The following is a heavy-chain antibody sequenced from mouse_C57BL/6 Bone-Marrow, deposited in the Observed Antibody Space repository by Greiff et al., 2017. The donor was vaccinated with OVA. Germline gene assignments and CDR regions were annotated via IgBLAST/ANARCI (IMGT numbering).Heavy chain of an antibody. CDR3: ARSGTTVVAPYYYAMDY. V-gene: IGHV1-53*01. CDR2: INPSNGGT. J-gene: IGHJ4*01. CDR1: GYTFTSYW. D-gene: IGHD1-1*01. Sequence: QVQLQQPGTELVKPGASVKLSCKASGYTFTSYWMHWVKQRPGQGLEWIGNINPSNGGTNYNEKFKSKATLTVDKSSSTAYMQLSSLTSEDSAVYYCARSGTTVVAPYYYAMDYWGQGTSVTVSS.